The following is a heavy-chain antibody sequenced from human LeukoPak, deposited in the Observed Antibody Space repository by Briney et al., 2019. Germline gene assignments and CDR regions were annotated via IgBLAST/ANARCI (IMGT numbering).Heavy chain of an antibody. CDR2: ISGSGGST. J-gene: IGHJ1*01. Sequence: GGSLRLSCAASGFTFSSHGMSWVRQAPGKGLEWVSAISGSGGSTYYADSVKGRFTISRDNSKNTLYLQMNSLRAEDTAVYYCAKGTMVRGVRGLFQHWGQGTLVTVSS. CDR3: AKGTMVRGVRGLFQH. CDR1: GFTFSSHG. V-gene: IGHV3-23*01. D-gene: IGHD3-10*01.